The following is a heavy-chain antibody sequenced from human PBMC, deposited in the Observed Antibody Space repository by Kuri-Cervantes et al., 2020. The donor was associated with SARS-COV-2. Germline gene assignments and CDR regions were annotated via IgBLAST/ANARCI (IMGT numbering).Heavy chain of an antibody. CDR2: IRSKANSYAT. D-gene: IGHD6-19*01. V-gene: IGHV3-73*01. J-gene: IGHJ1*01. CDR3: TRDVSGWYILRPEYLQH. CDR1: GFTFSGSA. Sequence: GESLKISCAASGFTFSGSAMHWVRQASGKGLEWVGRIRSKANSYATAYAASVKGRFTISRDDSKNTAYLRMNSLKTEDTAVYYCTRDVSGWYILRPEYLQHWGQGTLVTVSS.